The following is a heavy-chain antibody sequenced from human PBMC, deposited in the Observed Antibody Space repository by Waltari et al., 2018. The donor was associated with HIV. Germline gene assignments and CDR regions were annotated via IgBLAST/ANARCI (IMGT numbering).Heavy chain of an antibody. J-gene: IGHJ6*02. CDR2: IWADGSHE. CDR1: GFNFSTYA. Sequence: HVHLVESGGAVVQSGKSLRLSGAASGFNFSTYAMPWVRQGPGKGLEWLSVIWADGSHESYADFAKGRFTISRDDSDNTLFLYLSGLRADDTAVYYCARDQHSATNYYGLDVWGQGTTVTVS. CDR3: ARDQHSATNYYGLDV. V-gene: IGHV3-33*02. D-gene: IGHD3-10*01.